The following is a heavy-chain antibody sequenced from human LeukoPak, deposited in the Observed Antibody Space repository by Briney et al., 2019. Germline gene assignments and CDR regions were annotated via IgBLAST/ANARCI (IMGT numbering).Heavy chain of an antibody. Sequence: GGSLRLSCAASGFTFDDYTMHWVRQAPGKGLEWVSLISWDGGSTYYADSVKGRFTISRDNSKNSLYLQMNSLRTEDTALYYCAEGLALVAKSGPFDYWGQGTLVTVSS. V-gene: IGHV3-43*01. J-gene: IGHJ4*02. CDR1: GFTFDDYT. D-gene: IGHD5-12*01. CDR3: AEGLALVAKSGPFDY. CDR2: ISWDGGST.